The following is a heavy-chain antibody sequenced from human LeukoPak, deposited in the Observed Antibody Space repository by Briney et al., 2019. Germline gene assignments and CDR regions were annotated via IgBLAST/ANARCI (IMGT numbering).Heavy chain of an antibody. CDR3: ARQYYYDSSGYPLDY. CDR2: IYYSGST. V-gene: IGHV4-34*01. J-gene: IGHJ4*02. CDR1: GGSFSGYY. Sequence: SETPSLTCAVYGGSFSGYYWSWIRQPPGKGLEWIGSIYYSGSTYYNPSLKSRVSISVDTSKNQFSLKLNSVTAADTAVYYCARQYYYDSSGYPLDYWGQGTLVTVSS. D-gene: IGHD3-22*01.